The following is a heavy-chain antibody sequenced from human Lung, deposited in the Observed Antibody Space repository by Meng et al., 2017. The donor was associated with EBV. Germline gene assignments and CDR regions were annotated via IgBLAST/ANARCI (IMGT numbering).Heavy chain of an antibody. Sequence: VQLVGSGXGVVQPGRSRRLCCAASGSTVRXYGMHWVRQAPGKGLEWVALISYGGRNKYYADSVKGRFTVSSDYSKNTLYLQMNSLRPEDTAVYYCARGGQVRFSQWLAVHKSWGLDYGGQGTLVTVSS. CDR2: ISYGGRNK. D-gene: IGHD6-19*01. CDR1: GSTVRXYG. V-gene: IGHV3-30*03. J-gene: IGHJ4*02. CDR3: ARGGQVRFSQWLAVHKSWGLDY.